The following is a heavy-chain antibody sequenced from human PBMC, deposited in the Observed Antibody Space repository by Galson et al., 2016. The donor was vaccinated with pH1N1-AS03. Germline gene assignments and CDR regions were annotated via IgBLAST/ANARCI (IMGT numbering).Heavy chain of an antibody. V-gene: IGHV3-48*02. D-gene: IGHD1-1*01. CDR3: TRLTGSGP. Sequence: SLRLSCAASEFTFSIYHMNWVRQAPGKGLEWVSYINSRSSSILYGDSVKGRFTISRDNAKNSLYLQMIALRDDDTAVYYCTRLTGSGPWGQGTRVTVSS. CDR2: INSRSSSI. CDR1: EFTFSIYH. J-gene: IGHJ5*02.